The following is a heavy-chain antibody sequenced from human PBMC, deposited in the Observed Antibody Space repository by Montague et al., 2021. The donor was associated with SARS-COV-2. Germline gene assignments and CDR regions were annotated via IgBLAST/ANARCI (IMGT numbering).Heavy chain of an antibody. CDR3: ATGYDCSSTSCSSRYYYRDV. CDR1: GGSISTGSYY. V-gene: IGHV4-61*02. J-gene: IGHJ6*03. Sequence: TLSLTCTVSGGSISTGSYYWSWIRQPAGKGLEWIGRFYTTGSTNYNPSLKSRVTISVDTSKNQFSLELSSVTAADTAVYYRATGYDCSSTSCSSRYYYRDVGGRGTTVTVAS. CDR2: FYTTGST. D-gene: IGHD2-2*01.